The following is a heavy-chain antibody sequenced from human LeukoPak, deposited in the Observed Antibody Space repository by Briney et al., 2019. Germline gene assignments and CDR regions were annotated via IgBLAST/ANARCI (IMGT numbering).Heavy chain of an antibody. CDR2: ISGSGGST. J-gene: IGHJ4*02. CDR3: AKGGVRRDGRGYHQTFDY. Sequence: PGGSLRLSCAASGFTFSSYAMSWVRQAPGKGLEWVSAISGSGGSTYYADSVKGRFTISRDNSKNTLYLQMNSLRAEDTAVYYCAKGGVRRDGRGYHQTFDYWGQGTLVTVSS. D-gene: IGHD5-12*01. V-gene: IGHV3-23*01. CDR1: GFTFSSYA.